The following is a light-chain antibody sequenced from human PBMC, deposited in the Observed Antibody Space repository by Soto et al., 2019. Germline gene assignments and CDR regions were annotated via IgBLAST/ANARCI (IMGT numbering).Light chain of an antibody. Sequence: DIQMTQSPSTLSASVGDRVTITCRASQSISSWLAWYQQKPGKAPKLLIYKASSLESGVPSRFSGSGSGTEFTLTISSLQPDDFATYYRQQYHSDSRPFGQGPKVDIK. V-gene: IGKV1-5*03. CDR1: QSISSW. CDR3: QQYHSDSRP. CDR2: KAS. J-gene: IGKJ1*01.